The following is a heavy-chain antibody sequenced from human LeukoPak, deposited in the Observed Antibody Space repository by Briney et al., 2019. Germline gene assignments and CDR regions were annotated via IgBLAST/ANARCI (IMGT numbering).Heavy chain of an antibody. CDR3: ASARTYCSGGSCYAWYFQH. V-gene: IGHV4-59*01. D-gene: IGHD2-15*01. J-gene: IGHJ1*01. CDR1: GGSISSYY. CDR2: IYYMGST. Sequence: SETLSLTCTVSGGSISSYYWSWIRQPPGKGLEGIGYIYYMGSTNYNPSLKIRVTISVDTSKNQFSLKLSSVTAADTAVYYCASARTYCSGGSCYAWYFQHWGQGTLVTVSS.